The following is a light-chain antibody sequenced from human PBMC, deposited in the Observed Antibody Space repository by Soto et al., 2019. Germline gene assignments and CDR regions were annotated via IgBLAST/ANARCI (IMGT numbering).Light chain of an antibody. CDR1: QSISSY. CDR3: HQGSNWPPS. J-gene: IGKJ4*01. CDR2: DAS. Sequence: EFVLTQSPGTLSLSPGERATLSCRASQSISSYLTWYQQKAGQAPRLLIYDASKRATGIPARFSGSGSGTDFTLTISTLEPEDFAVYYCHQGSNWPPSFGGGTKVEIK. V-gene: IGKV3-11*01.